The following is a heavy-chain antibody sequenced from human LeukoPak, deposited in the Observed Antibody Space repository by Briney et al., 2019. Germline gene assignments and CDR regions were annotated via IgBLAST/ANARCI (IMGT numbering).Heavy chain of an antibody. J-gene: IGHJ6*03. V-gene: IGHV1-18*01. Sequence: ASVKVSCKASGYTFTSNTITWVRQAPGQGLEWMGWISAYNGNTKCAQNLQGRVTMTTDTSTSTAYMELRSLRSDDTAVYYCARDNGYCSSTSCYYYHMDVWGKGTAATVSS. CDR3: ARDNGYCSSTSCYYYHMDV. D-gene: IGHD2-2*03. CDR2: ISAYNGNT. CDR1: GYTFTSNT.